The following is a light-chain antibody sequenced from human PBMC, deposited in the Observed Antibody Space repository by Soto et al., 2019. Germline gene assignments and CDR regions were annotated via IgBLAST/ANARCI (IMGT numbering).Light chain of an antibody. CDR2: DAF. Sequence: EVVMTQSPATLSVSPGERATLSCRASHSVGSKLAWCQQKPGQAPRLLIFDAFTRATGIPARFSGSGSGTEFTLFISSVQSEDFVVEYCQQYNDWPPLTFGGGTKVEI. CDR1: HSVGSK. CDR3: QQYNDWPPLT. V-gene: IGKV3-15*01. J-gene: IGKJ4*01.